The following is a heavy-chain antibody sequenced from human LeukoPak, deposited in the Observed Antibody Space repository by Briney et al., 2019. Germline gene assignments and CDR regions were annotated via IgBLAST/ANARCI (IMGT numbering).Heavy chain of an antibody. CDR2: IYTSGST. CDR1: GGSISSYY. D-gene: IGHD1-26*01. Sequence: PSETLSLTCTVSGGSISSYYWSWIRQPAGKGLEWIGRIYTSGSTNYNPSLKSRVTMSVDTSKNQFSLKLSSVTAADTAVYYCARTGGSFYYYYYMDVWAKGTTVTVSS. CDR3: ARTGGSFYYYYYMDV. J-gene: IGHJ6*03. V-gene: IGHV4-4*07.